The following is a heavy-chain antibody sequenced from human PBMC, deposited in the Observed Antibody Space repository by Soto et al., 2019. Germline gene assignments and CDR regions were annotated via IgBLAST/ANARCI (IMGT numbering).Heavy chain of an antibody. CDR3: ARGMVHSGSYEPRTYYYYYYGMDV. Sequence: GGSLRLSCAASGFTVSSNYMSWVRQASGKGLEWVSVIYSGGSTYYADSVKGRFTISRHNSKNTLYLQMNSLRAEDTAVYYCARGMVHSGSYEPRTYYYYYYGMDVWGQGTTVTVSS. CDR1: GFTVSSNY. CDR2: IYSGGST. J-gene: IGHJ6*02. V-gene: IGHV3-53*04. D-gene: IGHD1-26*01.